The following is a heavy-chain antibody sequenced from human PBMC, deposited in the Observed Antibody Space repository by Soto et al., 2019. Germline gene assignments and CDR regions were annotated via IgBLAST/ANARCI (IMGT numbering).Heavy chain of an antibody. CDR1: GFFFVNFG. D-gene: IGHD3-22*01. Sequence: GGSLRLSCAASGFFFVNFGMHWVRRAPCKGLEWVAAIQSDGSKKYYADSVKGRFTISRDNSKNTLYLQMNSLRAEDTAVYYCAKDDYGSSGSENAFDIWGQGTMVTVSS. CDR2: IQSDGSKK. CDR3: AKDDYGSSGSENAFDI. V-gene: IGHV3-30*02. J-gene: IGHJ3*02.